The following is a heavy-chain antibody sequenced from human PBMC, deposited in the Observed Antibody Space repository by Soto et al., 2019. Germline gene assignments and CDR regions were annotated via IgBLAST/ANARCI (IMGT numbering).Heavy chain of an antibody. V-gene: IGHV3-23*01. D-gene: IGHD2-21*02. CDR3: AKERSLVVTAMDV. J-gene: IGHJ6*02. Sequence: SGGSLRLSCAASGFTFSSYDMSWVRQAPGKGLEWVSVISGSGGSTYYADSVKGRLTISRDNSKNTLYLQMNSLRAEDTAVYYCAKERSLVVTAMDVWGQGTTVTVSS. CDR2: ISGSGGST. CDR1: GFTFSSYD.